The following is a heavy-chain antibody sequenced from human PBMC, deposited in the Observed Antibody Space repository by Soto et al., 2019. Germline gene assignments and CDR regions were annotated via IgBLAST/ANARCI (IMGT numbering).Heavy chain of an antibody. CDR1: GFTFSSYW. D-gene: IGHD3-3*01. CDR2: IKNDGSEK. Sequence: EVQLVESGGGLVQPGGSLRLSCAASGFTFSSYWMSWVRQAPGKGLEWVANIKNDGSEKYCVDSVKGRFTISRDNAKNSLSLQMNSLRAEDTAVYYCARAPTYYDFWSGDKYIQQWGQGTLVTVSS. V-gene: IGHV3-7*01. CDR3: ARAPTYYDFWSGDKYIQQ. J-gene: IGHJ1*01.